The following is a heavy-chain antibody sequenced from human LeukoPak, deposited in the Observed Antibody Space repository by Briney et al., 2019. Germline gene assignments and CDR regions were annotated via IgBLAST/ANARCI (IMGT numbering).Heavy chain of an antibody. D-gene: IGHD1-14*01. V-gene: IGHV5-51*01. Sequence: GESLKISCKVSVYSFTSYWIGWVRQMPRKVLEWMGIIYPGDSDTRYSPSFQGQVTISADNSISTAYLQWSSLKASDTAMYYCARHVDLLGYNDYWGQGTLVTVSS. CDR2: IYPGDSDT. CDR3: ARHVDLLGYNDY. J-gene: IGHJ4*02. CDR1: VYSFTSYW.